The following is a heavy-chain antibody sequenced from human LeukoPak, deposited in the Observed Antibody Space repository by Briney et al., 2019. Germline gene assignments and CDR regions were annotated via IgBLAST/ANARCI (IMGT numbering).Heavy chain of an antibody. D-gene: IGHD4-17*01. CDR2: IRYDGSNK. Sequence: GGSLRLSCAASGFTFSCYGMHWVPQAPGKGLEWVAFIRYDGSNKYYADSVKGRFTISRDNSKNTLYLQMNSLRAEDTAVYYCAKENTVTTSFDYWGQGTLVTVSS. V-gene: IGHV3-30*02. CDR1: GFTFSCYG. J-gene: IGHJ4*02. CDR3: AKENTVTTSFDY.